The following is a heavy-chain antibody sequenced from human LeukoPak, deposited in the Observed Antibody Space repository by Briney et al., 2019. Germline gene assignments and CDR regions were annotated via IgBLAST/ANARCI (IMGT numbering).Heavy chain of an antibody. CDR1: GGSISSYY. CDR2: IYTSGST. CDR3: ARDLGTRGDNWFDP. J-gene: IGHJ5*02. Sequence: PSETLSLTCTVSGGSISSYYWSWVRQPAGKGLEWIGRIYTSGSTNYNPSLKSRVTMSVDTSKNQFSLKLSSVTAADTAVYYCARDLGTRGDNWFDPWGQGTLVTVSS. V-gene: IGHV4-4*07. D-gene: IGHD3-10*01.